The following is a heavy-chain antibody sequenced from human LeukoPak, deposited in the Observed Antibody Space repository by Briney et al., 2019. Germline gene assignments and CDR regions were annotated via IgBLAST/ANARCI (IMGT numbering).Heavy chain of an antibody. CDR1: GGSISSGGYS. V-gene: IGHV4-61*08. Sequence: SETLSLTCTVSGGSISSGGYSWSWIRQHPGKGLEWIGYIYYSGSTNFNPSLKSRVTISVDTSKNQFSLKLSSVTAADTAVYYCARGASPVAGPKWGQGTLVTVSS. J-gene: IGHJ4*02. CDR3: ARGASPVAGPK. CDR2: IYYSGST. D-gene: IGHD6-19*01.